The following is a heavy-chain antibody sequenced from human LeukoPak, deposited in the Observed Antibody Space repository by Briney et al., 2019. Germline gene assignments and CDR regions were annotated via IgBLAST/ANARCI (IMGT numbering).Heavy chain of an antibody. D-gene: IGHD2-2*02. J-gene: IGHJ4*02. CDR1: GYTFTSYD. Sequence: ASVKVSCKASGYTFTSYDINWVRQATGQGLEWMGWMNPNSGNTGYAQKFQGRVTITRNTSISTAYMELSSLRSEDTAVYYCATVPLYGPDDYWGQGTLVTVSS. V-gene: IGHV1-8*03. CDR3: ATVPLYGPDDY. CDR2: MNPNSGNT.